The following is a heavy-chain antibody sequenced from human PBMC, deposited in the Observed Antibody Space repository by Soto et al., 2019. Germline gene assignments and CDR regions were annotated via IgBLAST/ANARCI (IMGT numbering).Heavy chain of an antibody. CDR3: ARTGPPVDY. V-gene: IGHV1-18*01. CDR2: IITYNGNT. CDR1: GYTFSSYA. Sequence: QVQLVQSGAEVKKPGASVKVSCKASGYTFSSYAISWVRQAPGQGLEWMGWIITYNGNTNYAQKLQGRVTMTTDTSTTTAYMALRSLSSDDTAVNYCARTGPPVDYWGQGTLVTVSS. J-gene: IGHJ4*02.